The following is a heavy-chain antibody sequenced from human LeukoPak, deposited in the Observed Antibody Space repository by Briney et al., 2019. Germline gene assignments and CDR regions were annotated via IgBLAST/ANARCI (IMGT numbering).Heavy chain of an antibody. Sequence: SETLSLTCTVSGGSISSYYWSWIRQPPGKGLEWIGYIYYSGSTNYNPSLKSRVTISVDTSKNQFSLKLSSVTAADTAVYYCAGTRVVPAAIYYYYGMDVWGQGTTVTVSS. D-gene: IGHD2-2*01. CDR2: IYYSGST. CDR3: AGTRVVPAAIYYYYGMDV. CDR1: GGSISSYY. V-gene: IGHV4-59*08. J-gene: IGHJ6*02.